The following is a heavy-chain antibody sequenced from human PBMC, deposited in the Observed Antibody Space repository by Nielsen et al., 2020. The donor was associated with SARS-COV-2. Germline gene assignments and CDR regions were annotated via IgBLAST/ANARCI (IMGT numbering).Heavy chain of an antibody. Sequence: GESLKISCVGSGFIFSSYTMHWVRQAPGKGLEWVSGISGGGSTFYAESVRGRFTVSRENLRNTLYLEMNSLRVEDTALYYCASEVGGSYRDFDYWGQGILVTVSS. D-gene: IGHD3-16*02. CDR2: ISGGGST. CDR3: ASEVGGSYRDFDY. J-gene: IGHJ4*02. V-gene: IGHV3-23*01. CDR1: GFIFSSYT.